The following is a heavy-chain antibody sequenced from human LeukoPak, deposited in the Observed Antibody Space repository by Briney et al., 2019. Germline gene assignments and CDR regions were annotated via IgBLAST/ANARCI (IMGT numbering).Heavy chain of an antibody. J-gene: IGHJ4*02. Sequence: SETLSLTCTVSGGSISSYYWSWIRQPPGKGLEWIGYIYYSGSTNYNPSLKSRVTISVDTSKNQFSLKLSSVTAADTAVYYCAREGYCYGPFDYWGQGTLVTVSS. CDR3: AREGYCYGPFDY. D-gene: IGHD5-18*01. V-gene: IGHV4-59*01. CDR1: GGSISSYY. CDR2: IYYSGST.